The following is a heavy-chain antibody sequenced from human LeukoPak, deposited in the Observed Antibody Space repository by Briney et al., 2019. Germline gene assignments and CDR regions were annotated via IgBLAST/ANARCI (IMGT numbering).Heavy chain of an antibody. CDR1: GFTFSSYA. Sequence: GGSLRLSCAASGFTFSSYAMSWVRQAPGKGLEWVSAISGSGGSTYYADSVKGRFTISRDNSKNTLYLQMNSLRAEDTAVYYCAKWVAPSRKSKYYFDYWGQGTLVTVSS. CDR2: ISGSGGST. V-gene: IGHV3-23*01. J-gene: IGHJ4*02. D-gene: IGHD2-15*01. CDR3: AKWVAPSRKSKYYFDY.